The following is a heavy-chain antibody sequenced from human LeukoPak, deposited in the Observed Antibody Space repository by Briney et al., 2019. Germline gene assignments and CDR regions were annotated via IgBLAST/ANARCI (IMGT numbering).Heavy chain of an antibody. CDR1: GFTFSSYS. D-gene: IGHD3-10*01. Sequence: PGGSLRLSCAASGFTFSSYSMNWVRQAPGKGLEWVSSISSSSYIYYADSVKGRFTISRDNAKNSLYLQMNSLRAEDTAVYYCARDSGPQYYSGSGSFDYWGRGTLVTVSS. CDR2: ISSSSYI. V-gene: IGHV3-21*01. CDR3: ARDSGPQYYSGSGSFDY. J-gene: IGHJ4*02.